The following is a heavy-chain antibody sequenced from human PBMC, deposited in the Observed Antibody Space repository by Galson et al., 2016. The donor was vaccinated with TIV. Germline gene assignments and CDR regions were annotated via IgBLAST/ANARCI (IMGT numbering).Heavy chain of an antibody. CDR3: ARGEVYDSLDG. J-gene: IGHJ4*02. Sequence: SVKVSCKASGVTFISFAISWVRQAPGQELEWMGGIIPIFRTVHYAQRFQGRVTITADESTSTAYMELSSLRSEDTAVYYCARGEVYDSLDGWGQGTLVTVSS. V-gene: IGHV1-69*13. D-gene: IGHD3-22*01. CDR1: GVTFISFA. CDR2: IIPIFRTV.